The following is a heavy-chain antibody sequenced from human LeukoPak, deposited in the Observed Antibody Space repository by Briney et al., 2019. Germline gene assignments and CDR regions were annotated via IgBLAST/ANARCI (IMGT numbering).Heavy chain of an antibody. V-gene: IGHV4-39*01. CDR2: IYYSGST. D-gene: IGHD2-2*01. Sequence: SETLSLTCTVTGGSISSSSYYWGWIRQPPGKGLEWIGSIYYSGSTYYNPSLKSRVTISVDTSKNQFSLKLSSVTAADTAVYYCARQLGYCSSTSCYADKVDYWGQGTLVTVSS. CDR1: GGSISSSSYY. CDR3: ARQLGYCSSTSCYADKVDY. J-gene: IGHJ4*02.